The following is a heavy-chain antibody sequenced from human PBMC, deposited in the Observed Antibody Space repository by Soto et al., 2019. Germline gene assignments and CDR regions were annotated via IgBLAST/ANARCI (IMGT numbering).Heavy chain of an antibody. CDR1: GGSISYGGYS. V-gene: IGHV4-30-2*01. Sequence: SETRSLTCDVSGGSISYGGYSWSWIRQPPGKGLEWIGYIHHSESIYYNPSLKSRVTISVDRSKNQFSLRLNSVTAADTAVYYCARERGEYCSDFTCYTGPFNWSHPSGPAPLLTLSS. CDR2: IHHSESI. J-gene: IGHJ5*02. D-gene: IGHD2-15*01. CDR3: ARERGEYCSDFTCYTGPFNWSHP.